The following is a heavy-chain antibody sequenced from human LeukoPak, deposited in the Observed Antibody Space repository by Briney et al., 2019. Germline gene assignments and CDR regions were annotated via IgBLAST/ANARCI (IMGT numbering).Heavy chain of an antibody. CDR2: INHSGST. CDR1: GGSFSGYY. D-gene: IGHD3-10*01. J-gene: IGHJ4*02. Sequence: PSETLSLTCSVYGGSFSGYYWSWIRQPPGKGLEWIGEINHSGSTKYNPFLKSRVTISVDRSKNQFSLKLSSVTAADTAMYYCTRGWPGGYLDYWGQGTLVTVSS. V-gene: IGHV4-34*01. CDR3: TRGWPGGYLDY.